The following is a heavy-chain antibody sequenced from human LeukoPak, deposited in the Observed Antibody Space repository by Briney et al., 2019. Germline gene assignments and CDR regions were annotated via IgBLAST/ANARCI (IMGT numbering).Heavy chain of an antibody. Sequence: QSGGSLRLSCAASGFTFSSYAMSWVRQAPGKGLEWVSAISGSGGSTYYADSVKGRFTISRDNSKNTLYLQMNSLRAEDTAVYYCAKDYDILTGPPGDAFDIWGQGTMVTVSS. CDR2: ISGSGGST. CDR1: GFTFSSYA. J-gene: IGHJ3*02. D-gene: IGHD3-9*01. V-gene: IGHV3-23*01. CDR3: AKDYDILTGPPGDAFDI.